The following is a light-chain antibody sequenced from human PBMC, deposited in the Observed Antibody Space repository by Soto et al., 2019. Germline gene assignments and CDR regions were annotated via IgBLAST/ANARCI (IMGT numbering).Light chain of an antibody. CDR3: QSYDSSLSGDV. J-gene: IGLJ1*01. V-gene: IGLV1-40*01. CDR2: ENN. CDR1: SSNIGAGYE. Sequence: QSVLTQPPSVSEAPGQRVTISCTGSSSNIGAGYEAHWYQQVPRTAPKLLIYENNNRPSGVPDRFSGSKSGTSASLAITGLQAEDEAEYYCQSYDSSLSGDVFGTGTKLTVL.